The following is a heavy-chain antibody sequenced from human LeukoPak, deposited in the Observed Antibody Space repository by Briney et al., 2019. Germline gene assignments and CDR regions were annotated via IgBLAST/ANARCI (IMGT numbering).Heavy chain of an antibody. CDR3: ARVRSLNYYGSGSYYRSGYFDY. Sequence: SETLSLTCAVYGGSFSGYYWSWIRQPPGKGLEWIGEINHSGSTNYNPSLKSRVTISVDTSKNQFSLKLSSVTAADTAVYYCARVRSLNYYGSGSYYRSGYFDYWGQGTLVTVSS. V-gene: IGHV4-34*01. CDR1: GGSFSGYY. D-gene: IGHD3-10*01. J-gene: IGHJ4*02. CDR2: INHSGST.